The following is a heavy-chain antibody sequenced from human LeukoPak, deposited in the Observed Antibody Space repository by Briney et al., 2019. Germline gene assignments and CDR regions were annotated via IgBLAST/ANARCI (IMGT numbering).Heavy chain of an antibody. CDR3: AREGYSSGWYNWFDP. CDR2: IKQDGSEK. Sequence: GGSLRLSCAASRFTFSSYWMSWVRQAPGKGLEWVANIKQDGSEKYYVDSVKGRFTISRDNAKNSLYLQMNSLRAEDTAVYYCAREGYSSGWYNWFDPWGQGTLVTVSS. J-gene: IGHJ5*02. D-gene: IGHD6-19*01. CDR1: RFTFSSYW. V-gene: IGHV3-7*01.